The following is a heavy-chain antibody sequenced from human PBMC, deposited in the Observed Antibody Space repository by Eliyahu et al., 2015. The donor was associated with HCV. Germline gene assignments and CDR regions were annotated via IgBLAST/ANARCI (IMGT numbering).Heavy chain of an antibody. D-gene: IGHD6-6*01. J-gene: IGHJ1*01. CDR2: ISYDGNYE. V-gene: IGHV3-30*18. CDR1: XFXXSSXG. CDR3: AKDMYSTSSGGWEF. Sequence: QVQLVESGGGVVQPGGSLRLSCAGXXFXXSSXGXHWVRQAPGKGXXWVAVISYDGNYELYGNSVKGRFTISRDNPKNTLYLQMNSLRGDDTALYYCAKDMYSTSSGGWEFGGQGTLVTVSS.